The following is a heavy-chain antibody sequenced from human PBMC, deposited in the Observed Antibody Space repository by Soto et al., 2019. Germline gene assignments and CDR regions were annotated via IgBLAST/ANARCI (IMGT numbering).Heavy chain of an antibody. CDR1: GYAFSFG. J-gene: IGHJ4*02. V-gene: IGHV1-18*01. Sequence: ASVKVSCKASGYAFSFGFSWVRQAPGQGLEWMGWISASDGSTNSASKFRGRISMTTDTSTHTAYLDLLSLTSDDTAMYFCATYYFGSGSYYRFDNWGQGPRVTVSS. CDR3: ATYYFGSGSYYRFDN. CDR2: ISASDGST. D-gene: IGHD3-10*01.